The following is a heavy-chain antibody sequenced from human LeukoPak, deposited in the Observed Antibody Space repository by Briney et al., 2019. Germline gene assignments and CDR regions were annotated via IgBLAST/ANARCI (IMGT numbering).Heavy chain of an antibody. CDR2: IYSSGST. D-gene: IGHD2-15*01. V-gene: IGHV3-66*02. J-gene: IGHJ4*02. CDR1: GFTVSSNY. Sequence: GGSLRLSCAASGFTVSSNYMTWVRQAPGKGLEWVSLIYSSGSTYYADSVKGRFTISRDNSKNTLYLQMNSLRGEDTAVYYCARSDCSGRSCSTFDYWGQGTLVTVSS. CDR3: ARSDCSGRSCSTFDY.